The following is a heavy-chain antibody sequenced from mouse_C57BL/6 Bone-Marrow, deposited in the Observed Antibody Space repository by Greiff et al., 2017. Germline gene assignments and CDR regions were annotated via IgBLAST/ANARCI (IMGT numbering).Heavy chain of an antibody. D-gene: IGHD2-5*01. CDR3: ARRPLYYSIGGLDY. Sequence: EVKVVESGGDLVKPGGSLKLSCAASGFTFSSYGMSWVRQTPDKRLEWVATISSGGSYTYYPDSVKGRFTISRDNAKNTLYLQMSSLKSEDTAMYYCARRPLYYSIGGLDYWGQGTTLTVSS. J-gene: IGHJ2*01. CDR1: GFTFSSYG. CDR2: ISSGGSYT. V-gene: IGHV5-6*02.